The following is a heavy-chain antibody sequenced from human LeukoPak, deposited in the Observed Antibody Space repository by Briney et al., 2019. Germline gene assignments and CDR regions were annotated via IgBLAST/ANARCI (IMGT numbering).Heavy chain of an antibody. CDR2: IWYDGSNK. J-gene: IGHJ4*02. Sequence: GRSLRLSCAASGFTFSSYGMHWVRQAPRKGLEWVAVIWYDGSNKYYADSVKGRFTISRDNSKNTLYLQMNSLRAEDTAVYYCARASGSYLSDYWGQGTLVTVSS. CDR1: GFTFSSYG. V-gene: IGHV3-33*01. CDR3: ARASGSYLSDY. D-gene: IGHD1-26*01.